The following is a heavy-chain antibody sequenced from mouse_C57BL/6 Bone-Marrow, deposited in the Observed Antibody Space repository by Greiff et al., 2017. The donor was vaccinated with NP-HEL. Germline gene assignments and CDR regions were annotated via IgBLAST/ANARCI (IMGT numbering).Heavy chain of an antibody. CDR1: GFNIKNTY. CDR2: IDPANGNT. CDR3: ARSFCYYDFVAWFAY. Sequence: VQLQQSVAELVRPGASVKLSCTASGFNIKNTYMHWVKQRPEQGLEWIGRIDPANGNTTYAPQFQGKATITADTSSNTAYLQLSSLTSEDTAIYYCARSFCYYDFVAWFAYWGQGTLVTVSA. D-gene: IGHD2-4*01. V-gene: IGHV14-3*01. J-gene: IGHJ3*01.